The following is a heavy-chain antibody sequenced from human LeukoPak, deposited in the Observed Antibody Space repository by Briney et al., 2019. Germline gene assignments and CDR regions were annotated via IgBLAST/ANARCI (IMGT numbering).Heavy chain of an antibody. CDR3: ARDRDIVPTNGDD. Sequence: AWVTVSLKSSGYTFTCYRISWLRQAPGQGLEWVGSISAYNRNTNYVQKLQGRVTMTTDTSTSTSYMALRSLTSDATAAYYWARDRDIVPTNGDDWGQGTLVTVFS. CDR2: ISAYNRNT. D-gene: IGHD5-12*01. J-gene: IGHJ4*02. V-gene: IGHV1-18*01. CDR1: GYTFTCYR.